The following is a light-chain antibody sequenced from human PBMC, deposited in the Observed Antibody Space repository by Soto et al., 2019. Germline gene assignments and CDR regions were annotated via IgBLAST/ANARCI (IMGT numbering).Light chain of an antibody. CDR3: QQYNNWPLT. V-gene: IGKV3-15*01. J-gene: IGKJ4*01. CDR2: GAS. CDR1: PTVSHN. Sequence: EVVMTQSPATLSMSPGGRATLSCRASPTVSHNLAWYQQKPGQTPRLLIYGASTRAPGIPARFSGSGSGTDFTLTISSLQSEDFAVYYCQQYNNWPLTFGGGTKVEIK.